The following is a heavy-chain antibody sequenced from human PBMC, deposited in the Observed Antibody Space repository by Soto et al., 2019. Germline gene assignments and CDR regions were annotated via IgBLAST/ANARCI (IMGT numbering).Heavy chain of an antibody. D-gene: IGHD2-2*01. Sequence: GGSLRLSCVASGFTFSRFWMSWVRQAPGKGLEWVANIRHDVPEQFSVDSVKGRFTLSRDNAKNLLYLEMNNLRAEDTAVYYCVRDRSRPAAMDYWGQGALVTVSS. CDR1: GFTFSRFW. CDR3: VRDRSRPAAMDY. V-gene: IGHV3-7*01. J-gene: IGHJ4*02. CDR2: IRHDVPEQ.